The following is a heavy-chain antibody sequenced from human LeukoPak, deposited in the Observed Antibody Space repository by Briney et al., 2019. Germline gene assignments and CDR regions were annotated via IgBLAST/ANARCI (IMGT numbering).Heavy chain of an antibody. CDR3: ARGVAARAIDY. Sequence: PGGSLRLSCAASGFTFSNYGMNWVRQAPGKGLEWVSFISSSSGYIYYADSVKGRLTISRDNAKTSLFLQMNSLRAEDTAVYYCARGVAARAIDYWGQGTLVTVSS. CDR2: ISSSSGYI. J-gene: IGHJ4*02. D-gene: IGHD6-6*01. V-gene: IGHV3-21*01. CDR1: GFTFSNYG.